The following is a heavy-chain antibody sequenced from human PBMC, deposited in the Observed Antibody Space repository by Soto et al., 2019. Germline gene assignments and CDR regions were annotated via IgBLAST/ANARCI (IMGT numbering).Heavy chain of an antibody. CDR1: GFTFSSYS. Sequence: GGSVRLSSGASGFTFSSYSMNWGRQAPGKGLEWVSSISSSSSYIYYADSVKGRFTISRDNAKNSLYLQMNSLRAEDTAVYYCARGKLRRSASGGYYSVDIWGQGILVTVYS. J-gene: IGHJ4*02. CDR3: ARGKLRRSASGGYYSVDI. D-gene: IGHD3-3*01. CDR2: ISSSSSYI. V-gene: IGHV3-21*04.